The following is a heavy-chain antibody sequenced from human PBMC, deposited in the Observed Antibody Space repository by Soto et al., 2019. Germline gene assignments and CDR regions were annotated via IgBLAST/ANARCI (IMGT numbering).Heavy chain of an antibody. CDR2: ISWNSGSI. V-gene: IGHV3-9*01. Sequence: GGSLRLSCAASGFTFDDYAMHWVRQAPGKGLEWVSGISWNSGSIGYADSVKGRFTISRDNAKNSLYLQMNSLRAEDTALYYCARAVGRFLEWLKDAFDIWGQGTMVTVSS. CDR1: GFTFDDYA. D-gene: IGHD3-3*01. CDR3: ARAVGRFLEWLKDAFDI. J-gene: IGHJ3*02.